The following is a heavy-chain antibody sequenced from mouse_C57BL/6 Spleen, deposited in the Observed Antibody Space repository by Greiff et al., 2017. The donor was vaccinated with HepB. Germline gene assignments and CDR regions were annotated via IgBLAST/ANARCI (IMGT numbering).Heavy chain of an antibody. D-gene: IGHD1-1*01. V-gene: IGHV5-17*01. CDR3: ARYYGSSPRAMDY. Sequence: EVKLMESGGGLVKPGGSLKLSCAASGFTFSDYGMHWVRQAPEKGLEWVAYISSGSSTIYYADTVKGRFTISRDNAKNTLFLQMTSLRSEDTAMYYCARYYGSSPRAMDYWGQGTSVTVSS. CDR2: ISSGSSTI. CDR1: GFTFSDYG. J-gene: IGHJ4*01.